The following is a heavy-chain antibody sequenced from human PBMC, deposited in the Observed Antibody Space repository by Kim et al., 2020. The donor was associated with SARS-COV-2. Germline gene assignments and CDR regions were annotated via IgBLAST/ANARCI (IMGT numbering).Heavy chain of an antibody. Sequence: ASVKVSCKVSGYTLTELSMHWVRQAPGKGLEWMGGFDPEDGETIYAQKLQGRITMTEDTSTDTAYMELSSLRSEDTAVYYCATAVGATITRGAFDIWGQGTMGTVSS. D-gene: IGHD1-26*01. V-gene: IGHV1-24*01. CDR3: ATAVGATITRGAFDI. CDR1: GYTLTELS. J-gene: IGHJ3*02. CDR2: FDPEDGET.